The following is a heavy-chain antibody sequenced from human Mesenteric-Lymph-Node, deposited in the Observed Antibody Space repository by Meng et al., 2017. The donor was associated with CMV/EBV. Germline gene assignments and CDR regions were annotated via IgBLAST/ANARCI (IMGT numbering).Heavy chain of an antibody. CDR2: ISSSGSTI. CDR1: RYSFSGYE. V-gene: IGHV3-48*03. D-gene: IGHD1-26*01. Sequence: GESLKISCAPSRYSFSGYEMNWVRQAPGKGLEWVSYISSSGSTIYYADSVKGRFTISRDNAKNSLYLQMNSLRAEDTAVYYCAREEGLLLGSSKGARGMDVWGQGTTVTVSS. CDR3: AREEGLLLGSSKGARGMDV. J-gene: IGHJ6*02.